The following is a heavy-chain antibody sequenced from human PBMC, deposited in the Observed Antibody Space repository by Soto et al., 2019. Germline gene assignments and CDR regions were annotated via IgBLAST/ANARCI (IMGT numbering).Heavy chain of an antibody. J-gene: IGHJ5*02. CDR2: MFYGVST. CDR1: GSSINSSGYY. Sequence: PSETLSLTCTVSGSSINSSGYYWGWIRQPPGKGLEWIGSMFYGVSTYYNPSLKSRVTISVDTSKNQFSLKLSSVTAADTAVYYCARGGRFTYYYGSGSHRWFDPWGQGTLVT. V-gene: IGHV4-39*07. D-gene: IGHD3-10*01. CDR3: ARGGRFTYYYGSGSHRWFDP.